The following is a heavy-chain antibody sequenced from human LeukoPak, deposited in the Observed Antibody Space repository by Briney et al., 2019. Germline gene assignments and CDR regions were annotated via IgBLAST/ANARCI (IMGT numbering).Heavy chain of an antibody. CDR1: GGSISGYY. V-gene: IGHV4-4*09. J-gene: IGHJ3*02. Sequence: SETLSLTCTVSGGSISGYYWSWIRQPPGKGLEWIGFLYTNGITNYNPSLKSRVTISGDTSKNQFSLKLTSVTAADTAVYYYARPYDSGWYGAFDIWAQGTMVTVSS. CDR3: ARPYDSGWYGAFDI. CDR2: LYTNGIT. D-gene: IGHD6-19*01.